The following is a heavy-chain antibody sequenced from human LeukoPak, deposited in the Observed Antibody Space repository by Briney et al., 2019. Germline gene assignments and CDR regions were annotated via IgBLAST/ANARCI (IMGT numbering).Heavy chain of an antibody. CDR3: TRPSGGIAVAAGGFDY. V-gene: IGHV3-73*01. Sequence: GGSLKLSCAASGFTFSGSAMHWVRQASGKGLEWVGRTRSKANSYATAYAASVKGRFTISRDDSKNTAYLQMNSLKTEDTAVYYCTRPSGGIAVAAGGFDYWGQGTLVTVSS. CDR1: GFTFSGSA. D-gene: IGHD6-19*01. CDR2: TRSKANSYAT. J-gene: IGHJ4*02.